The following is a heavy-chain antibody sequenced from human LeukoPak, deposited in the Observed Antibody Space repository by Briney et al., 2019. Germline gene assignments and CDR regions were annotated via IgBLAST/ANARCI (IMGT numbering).Heavy chain of an antibody. Sequence: PSETLSLTCAVSGYSIRSGYYWAWIRQPPGKGLEWIGSLHHTRSTYYNPSPKSRVTMSVDRSNNKFSLNLNSVTAADTAVYYCARDRESSPWELLLDYWGQGIVVTVSS. V-gene: IGHV4-38-2*02. CDR2: LHHTRST. CDR1: GYSIRSGYY. CDR3: ARDRESSPWELLLDY. D-gene: IGHD1-26*01. J-gene: IGHJ4*02.